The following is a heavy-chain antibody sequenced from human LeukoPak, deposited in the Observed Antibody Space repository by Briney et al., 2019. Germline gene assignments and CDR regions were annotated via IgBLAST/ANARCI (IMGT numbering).Heavy chain of an antibody. D-gene: IGHD6-6*01. V-gene: IGHV4-30-4*08. CDR3: ATTARHCSEY. J-gene: IGHJ4*02. CDR2: IYNSGST. CDR1: GASINSGDYY. Sequence: SQTLSLTCTVSGASINSGDYYWTWVRQPPGKGLEWIGYIYNSGSTYYNPSLRSRVAISIDTSKNRFSLRLDSVTAADTAVYFCATTARHCSEYWGQGILVTVSS.